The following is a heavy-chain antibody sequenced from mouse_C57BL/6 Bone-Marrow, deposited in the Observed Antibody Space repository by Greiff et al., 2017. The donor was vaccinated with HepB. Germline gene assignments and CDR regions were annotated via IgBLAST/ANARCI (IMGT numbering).Heavy chain of an antibody. V-gene: IGHV1-55*01. D-gene: IGHD2-3*01. CDR2: IYPGSGST. J-gene: IGHJ3*01. CDR3: ARSVNDGYYGGFAY. Sequence: QVQLQQPGAELVKPGASVKMSCKASGYTFTSYWITWVKQRPGQGLEWIGDIYPGSGSTTYNEKFKSKATLTVDTSSSTAYMQLSSLTSEDSAVYYCARSVNDGYYGGFAYWGQGTLVTVSA. CDR1: GYTFTSYW.